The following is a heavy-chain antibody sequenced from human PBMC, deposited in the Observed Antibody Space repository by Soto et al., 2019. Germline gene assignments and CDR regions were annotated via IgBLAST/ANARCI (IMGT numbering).Heavy chain of an antibody. CDR2: ISPYNGNT. CDR1: GYTFSKYS. D-gene: IGHD3-10*01. CDR3: ARDLSDSGGFDP. J-gene: IGHJ5*02. Sequence: ASVKVSCKASGYTFSKYSINWVREAPGQGLEWMGWISPYNGNTKYAQKLQGRVTMTTDTSTSTAYMELRSLRSDDTAVYYCARDLSDSGGFDPWGQGTLVTVSS. V-gene: IGHV1-18*04.